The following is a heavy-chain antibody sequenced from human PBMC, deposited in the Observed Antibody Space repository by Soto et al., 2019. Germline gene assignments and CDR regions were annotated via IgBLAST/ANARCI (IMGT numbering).Heavy chain of an antibody. Sequence: ASVKVSCKASGYTFTGYYMYWVRQAPGQGLEWMGWINPNSGGTNYAQKFKGRVTMTRDTSISTAYMELSRLRSDDTAVYYCARDHAKLDLGYWGQGTLVTVSS. D-gene: IGHD1-7*01. CDR1: GYTFTGYY. V-gene: IGHV1-2*02. CDR3: ARDHAKLDLGY. CDR2: INPNSGGT. J-gene: IGHJ4*02.